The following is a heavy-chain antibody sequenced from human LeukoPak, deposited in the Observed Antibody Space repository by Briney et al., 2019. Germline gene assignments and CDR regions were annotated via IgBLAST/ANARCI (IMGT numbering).Heavy chain of an antibody. D-gene: IGHD5-24*01. Sequence: HPGGSLRLSCAASGFTFSSYAMSWVRQAPGKGLEWVSAISGSGGSTYYADSVKGRFTISRDNSKNTLYLQMNSLRAEDTAVYYCAKVGGGWLQFEKWGQGTLVTVSS. J-gene: IGHJ4*02. CDR2: ISGSGGST. CDR1: GFTFSSYA. CDR3: AKVGGGWLQFEK. V-gene: IGHV3-23*01.